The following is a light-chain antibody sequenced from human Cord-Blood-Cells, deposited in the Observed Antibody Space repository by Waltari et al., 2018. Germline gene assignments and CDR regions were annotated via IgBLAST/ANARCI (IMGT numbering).Light chain of an antibody. Sequence: QSALTQPASVSGSPGQSITLSCTGTSSDVGGYNYVFWYQQHPGKAPKLMIYDVRKRPSGVSIRFSGSKSGNTASRTISGLKAEEEADYYCSSYTGSSTWVFGGGTKLTVL. V-gene: IGLV2-14*01. J-gene: IGLJ3*02. CDR1: SSDVGGYNY. CDR2: DVR. CDR3: SSYTGSSTWV.